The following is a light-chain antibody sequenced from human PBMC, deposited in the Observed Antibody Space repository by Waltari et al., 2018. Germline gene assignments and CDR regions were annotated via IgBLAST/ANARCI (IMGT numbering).Light chain of an antibody. Sequence: QSALTQPASVSGSPGQSITISCTGTNNDIGSYNLVSWYPQHPGKAPKVIIFEVNKRPSGVSNRFSGSKSGNTASLTVSGLHPEDEADYYCCSYAGTPRVVFGGGTKLTVL. CDR1: NNDIGSYNL. V-gene: IGLV2-23*02. CDR3: CSYAGTPRVV. J-gene: IGLJ2*01. CDR2: EVN.